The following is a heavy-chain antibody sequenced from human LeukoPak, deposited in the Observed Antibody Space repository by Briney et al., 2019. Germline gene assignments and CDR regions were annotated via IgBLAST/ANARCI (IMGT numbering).Heavy chain of an antibody. J-gene: IGHJ4*02. Sequence: ASVKVSCKASGYTFTSYGISWVRQAPGQGLEWMGWISAYNGNTNYAQKLQGRVTMTTDTSTSTAYMELRSLRSDDTAVYYCARIGKGDLRGTSPFDYWGQGTLVTVSS. CDR1: GYTFTSYG. CDR3: ARIGKGDLRGTSPFDY. D-gene: IGHD3-10*01. V-gene: IGHV1-18*01. CDR2: ISAYNGNT.